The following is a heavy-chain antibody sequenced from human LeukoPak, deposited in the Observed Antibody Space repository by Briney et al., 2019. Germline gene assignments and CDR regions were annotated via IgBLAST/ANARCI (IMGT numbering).Heavy chain of an antibody. J-gene: IGHJ4*02. CDR3: ARGSDGWFAFDY. Sequence: GGSLRLSCAASEFTVSTNYMSWVRQAPGKGLEWVSIIYTTGGKYYADSVKGRFTISRDNSKHTLYLQMNSLRGEDTAVYYCARGSDGWFAFDYWGQGILVTVSS. D-gene: IGHD6-19*01. V-gene: IGHV3-66*01. CDR1: EFTVSTNY. CDR2: IYTTGGK.